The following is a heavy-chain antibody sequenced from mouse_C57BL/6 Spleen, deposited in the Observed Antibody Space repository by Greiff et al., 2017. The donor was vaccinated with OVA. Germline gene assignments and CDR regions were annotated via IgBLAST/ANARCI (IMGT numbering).Heavy chain of an antibody. V-gene: IGHV5-6*01. CDR3: ARHEGTWFAY. J-gene: IGHJ3*01. CDR1: GFTFSSYG. Sequence: VQLKESGGDLVKPGGSLKLSCAASGFTFSSYGMSWVRQTPDKRLEWVATISSGGSYTYYPDSVKGRFTISRDNAKNTLYLQMSSLKSEDTAMYYCARHEGTWFAYWGQGTLVTVSA. CDR2: ISSGGSYT.